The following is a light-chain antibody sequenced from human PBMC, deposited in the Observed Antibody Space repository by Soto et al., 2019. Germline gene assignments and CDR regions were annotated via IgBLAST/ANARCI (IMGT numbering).Light chain of an antibody. CDR3: QQYGTTRVM. CDR1: QSVSNNY. Sequence: EIVLTQSAGTLSLSPGERATLSCRASQSVSNNYLAWCQQKPGQAPRLLVYGAYNRATAIAERFSGSGAGTDFTLTISRLEPEDFAVYYCQQYGTTRVMFGQGTKLEIK. CDR2: GAY. V-gene: IGKV3-20*01. J-gene: IGKJ2*01.